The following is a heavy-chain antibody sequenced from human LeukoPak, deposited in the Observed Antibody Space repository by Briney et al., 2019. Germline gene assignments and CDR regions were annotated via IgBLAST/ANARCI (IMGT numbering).Heavy chain of an antibody. CDR1: GDSVSSNSAP. J-gene: IGHJ3*02. CDR2: TYYRSKWYN. D-gene: IGHD5-12*01. CDR3: ARDGGGYPWLRATSALDI. Sequence: SQTLSLTCAISGDSVSSNSAPWNWIRQSPSRGLDWLGRTYYRSKWYNDYAVSVKSRITINPDTSKNQFSLQLNSVTPEDTAVYYCARDGGGYPWLRATSALDIWGRGTMVTVSS. V-gene: IGHV6-1*01.